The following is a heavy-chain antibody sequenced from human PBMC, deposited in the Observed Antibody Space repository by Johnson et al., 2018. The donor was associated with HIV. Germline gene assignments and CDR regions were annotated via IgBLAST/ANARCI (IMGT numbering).Heavy chain of an antibody. V-gene: IGHV3-72*01. CDR3: TRFSLPPSYALDF. J-gene: IGHJ3*01. CDR2: TRNKANSYTT. CDR1: GFIFSDHY. Sequence: VQLVESGGGLVQPGGSLRLSCVASGFIFSDHYMDWVRQAPGKGLEWVGRTRNKANSYTTDYAASVKGRFTISREDSKNSLYLQMNSLQTEDTAVYYCTRFSLPPSYALDFWGQGTMVTVSS. D-gene: IGHD3-3*02.